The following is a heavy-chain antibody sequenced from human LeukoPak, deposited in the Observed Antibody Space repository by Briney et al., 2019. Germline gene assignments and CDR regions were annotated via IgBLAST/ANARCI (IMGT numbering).Heavy chain of an antibody. J-gene: IGHJ6*02. CDR3: TRGQEGNYYYFGMDV. Sequence: GGSLRLSCTASGFLFSDFASNWFRQAPGQGLEGVGFIRSKDYGGTTEYAASVKGRFTISRDESKSIAYLQMNSLKTEDTAVYYCTRGQEGNYYYFGMDVWGHGTTVTVSS. V-gene: IGHV3-49*03. CDR2: IRSKDYGGTT. CDR1: GFLFSDFA.